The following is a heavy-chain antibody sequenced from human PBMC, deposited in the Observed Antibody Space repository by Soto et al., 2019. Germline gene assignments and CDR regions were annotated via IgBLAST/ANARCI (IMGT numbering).Heavy chain of an antibody. J-gene: IGHJ4*02. Sequence: QVQLVESGGGVVQPGRSLRLSCAASGFTFSSYAMHWVRQAPGKGLEWVAVISYDGSNKYYADSVKGRFTISRDNSKNTLYLQMNSLRAEDTAVYYCAREFYSSSWSKADYWGQGTLVTVSS. CDR1: GFTFSSYA. D-gene: IGHD6-13*01. CDR2: ISYDGSNK. CDR3: AREFYSSSWSKADY. V-gene: IGHV3-30-3*01.